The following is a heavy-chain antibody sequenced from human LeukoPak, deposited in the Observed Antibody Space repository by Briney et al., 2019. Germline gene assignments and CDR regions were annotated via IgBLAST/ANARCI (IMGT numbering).Heavy chain of an antibody. D-gene: IGHD3-22*01. Sequence: ASVKVSCKASGYTFTGYYMHWVRQAPGQGLEWMGWISPNSGGTNYAQKFQGRVTMTRDTSISTAYMELNRLRSDDTAVYYCAILNDSSGYYDAFDIWGQGTMVTVSS. CDR3: AILNDSSGYYDAFDI. CDR1: GYTFTGYY. J-gene: IGHJ3*02. CDR2: ISPNSGGT. V-gene: IGHV1-2*02.